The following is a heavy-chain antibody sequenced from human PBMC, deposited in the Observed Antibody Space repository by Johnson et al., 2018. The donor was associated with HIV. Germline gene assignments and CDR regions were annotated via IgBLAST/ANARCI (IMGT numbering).Heavy chain of an antibody. D-gene: IGHD4-17*01. CDR2: ISSDGSNR. J-gene: IGHJ3*02. CDR3: ASSEYGDYLLDATFDI. V-gene: IGHV3-30*14. CDR1: GFTFSSYA. Sequence: QVQLVESGGGVVQPGRSLRLSCAASGFTFSSYAMHWVRQAPGKGLEWVAVISSDGSNRYYADSVKGRFTISRDNSKNTLYLQMNSRRAEDTAVYYCASSEYGDYLLDATFDIWGQGTMVTVSS.